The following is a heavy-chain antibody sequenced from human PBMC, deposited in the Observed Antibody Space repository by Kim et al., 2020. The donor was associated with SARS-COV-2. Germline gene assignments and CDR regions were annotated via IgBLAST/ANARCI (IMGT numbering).Heavy chain of an antibody. CDR3: ARDHYGSGSYYNTHFDY. CDR1: GFTFSSYG. J-gene: IGHJ4*01. V-gene: IGHV3-33*05. CDR2: ISYDGSNK. Sequence: GGSLILSCAASGFTFSSYGMHWVRQAPGKGLEWVAVISYDGSNKYYADSVKGRFTISRDNSKNTLYLQMNSLRAEDTAVYYCARDHYGSGSYYNTHFDY. D-gene: IGHD3-10*01.